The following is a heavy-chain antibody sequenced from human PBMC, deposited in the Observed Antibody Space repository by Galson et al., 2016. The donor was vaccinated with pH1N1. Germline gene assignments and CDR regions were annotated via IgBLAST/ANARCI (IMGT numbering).Heavy chain of an antibody. J-gene: IGHJ3*02. CDR2: IYPGDSDT. CDR1: RYSFTTSW. Sequence: QSGAEVKKPGESLKISCKASRYSFTTSWIGWVRQMPGKGLEWMGIIYPGDSDTRYSPSFQGQVTVSADKSISTAYLQWRSLKASDTAMYYCARQVDGDAGMVGEDADDIWGQGTMVTVSS. CDR3: ARQVDGDAGMVGEDADDI. V-gene: IGHV5-51*01. D-gene: IGHD6-19*01.